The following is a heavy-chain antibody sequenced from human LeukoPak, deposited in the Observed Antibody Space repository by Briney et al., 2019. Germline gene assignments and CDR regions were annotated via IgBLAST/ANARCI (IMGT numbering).Heavy chain of an antibody. V-gene: IGHV4-39*07. CDR1: GGSISSGSYY. CDR2: IYYSGST. CDR3: ARRSALLWFGESIGAFDI. Sequence: SETLSLTCTVSGGSISSGSYYWGWIRQPPGKGLEWIGSIYYSGSTYYNPSLKSRVTISVDTSKNQFSLKLSSVTAADTAVYYCARRSALLWFGESIGAFDIWGQGTMVTVSS. J-gene: IGHJ3*02. D-gene: IGHD3-10*01.